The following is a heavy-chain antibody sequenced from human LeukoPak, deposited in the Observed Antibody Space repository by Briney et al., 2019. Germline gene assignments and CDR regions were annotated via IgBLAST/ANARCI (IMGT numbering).Heavy chain of an antibody. Sequence: GGSLRLSCAASGFTVSSNHMSWVRQAPGKGLEWVSVIYSGGSTYYADSVKGRFTISRDNSKNTLYLQMNSLRAEDTAVYCCARQKEWLLRGYMDVWGKGTTVTVSS. CDR3: ARQKEWLLRGYMDV. J-gene: IGHJ6*03. CDR1: GFTVSSNH. D-gene: IGHD3-3*01. V-gene: IGHV3-53*01. CDR2: IYSGGST.